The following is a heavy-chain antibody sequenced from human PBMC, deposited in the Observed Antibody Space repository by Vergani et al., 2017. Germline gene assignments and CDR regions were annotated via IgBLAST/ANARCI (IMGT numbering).Heavy chain of an antibody. CDR3: ARDKIGYYSYYYYGMDV. CDR2: IIPIFGTA. D-gene: IGHD3-22*01. Sequence: QVQLVQSGSEVKKPGASVKVSCRASGYTFTNYALNWVRQAPGQGLEWMGRIIPIFGTANYAQKFQGRVTITADESTSTAYMELSSLRSEDTAVYYCARDKIGYYSYYYYGMDVWGQGTTVTVSS. V-gene: IGHV1-69*18. CDR1: GYTFTNYA. J-gene: IGHJ6*02.